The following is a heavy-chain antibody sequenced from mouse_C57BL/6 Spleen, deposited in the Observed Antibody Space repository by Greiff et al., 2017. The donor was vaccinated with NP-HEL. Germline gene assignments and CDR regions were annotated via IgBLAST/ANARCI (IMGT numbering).Heavy chain of an antibody. CDR3: ARRGIYYYGSSYGAMDY. Sequence: QVQLKESGAELVKPGASVKISCKASGYAFSSYWMNWVKQRPGKGLEWIGQIYPGDGDTNYNGKFKGKATLTADKSSSTAYMQLSSLTSEDSAVYFCARRGIYYYGSSYGAMDYWGQGTSVTVSS. CDR2: IYPGDGDT. D-gene: IGHD1-1*01. V-gene: IGHV1-80*01. J-gene: IGHJ4*01. CDR1: GYAFSSYW.